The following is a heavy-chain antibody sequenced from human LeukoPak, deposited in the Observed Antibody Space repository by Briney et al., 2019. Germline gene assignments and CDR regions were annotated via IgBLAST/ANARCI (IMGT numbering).Heavy chain of an antibody. V-gene: IGHV3-30-3*01. CDR1: GFTFSSYA. D-gene: IGHD6-19*01. J-gene: IGHJ4*02. Sequence: GGSLRLSCAASGFTFSSYATHWVRQAPGKGLEWVAVISYDGSNKYYADSVKGRFTISRDNSKNTLYLQMNSLRAEDTAVYYCARDRHAGSGWYRGFDYWGQGTLVSVSS. CDR3: ARDRHAGSGWYRGFDY. CDR2: ISYDGSNK.